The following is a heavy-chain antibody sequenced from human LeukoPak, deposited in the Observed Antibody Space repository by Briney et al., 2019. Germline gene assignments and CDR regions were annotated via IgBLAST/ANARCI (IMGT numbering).Heavy chain of an antibody. CDR3: ARLSQHYYGSGSFFAEYFQH. CDR1: GYTFTSYG. CDR2: ISAYNGNT. D-gene: IGHD3-10*01. Sequence: GASVKASCKASGYTFTSYGISWVRQAPGQGLEWMGWISAYNGNTNYAQKLQGRVTMTTDTSTSTAYMELRSLRSDDTAVYYCARLSQHYYGSGSFFAEYFQHWGQGTLVTVSS. V-gene: IGHV1-18*01. J-gene: IGHJ1*01.